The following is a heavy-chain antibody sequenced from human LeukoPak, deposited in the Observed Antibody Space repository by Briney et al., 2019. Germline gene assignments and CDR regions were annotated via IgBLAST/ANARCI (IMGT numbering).Heavy chain of an antibody. J-gene: IGHJ5*02. Sequence: SETLSLTCTVSGGSISSSSYYWGWIRQPPGKGLEWIGSIYYSGSTYYNPSLKSRVTISVDTSKNQFSLKLSSVTAADTAVYYCARVITNRFDPWGQGTLVTVSS. V-gene: IGHV4-39*07. D-gene: IGHD3-10*01. CDR2: IYYSGST. CDR1: GGSISSSSYY. CDR3: ARVITNRFDP.